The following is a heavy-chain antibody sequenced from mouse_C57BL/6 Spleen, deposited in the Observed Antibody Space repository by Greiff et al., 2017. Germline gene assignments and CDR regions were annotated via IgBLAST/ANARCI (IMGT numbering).Heavy chain of an antibody. CDR3: ARAIYYGSLWYFDV. Sequence: EVQVVESGPGLVKPSQSLSLTCSVTGYSITSGYYWNWIRQFPGNKLEWMGYISYDGSNNYNPSLKNRISITRDTSKNQFFLKLNSVTTEDTATYYCARAIYYGSLWYFDVWGTGTTVTVSS. CDR2: ISYDGSN. J-gene: IGHJ1*03. CDR1: GYSITSGYY. V-gene: IGHV3-6*01. D-gene: IGHD1-1*01.